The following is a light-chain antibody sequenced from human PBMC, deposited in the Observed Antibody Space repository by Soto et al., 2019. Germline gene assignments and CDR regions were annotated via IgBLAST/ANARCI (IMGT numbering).Light chain of an antibody. CDR2: DAS. V-gene: IGKV1-5*01. CDR1: QSISSW. Sequence: DIQMTQSPSTLSASVGDRVTITCRASQSISSWLAWYQQKPGKAHKLLIYDASSLESGVPSRFSGSGSGTEFTLTISSLQPDDFATYYCQQYNSYLPSFGQGTKVEIK. J-gene: IGKJ1*01. CDR3: QQYNSYLPS.